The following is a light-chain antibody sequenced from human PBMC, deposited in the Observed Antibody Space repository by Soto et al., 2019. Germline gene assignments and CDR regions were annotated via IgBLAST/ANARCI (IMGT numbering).Light chain of an antibody. CDR3: QQTYSTPLT. J-gene: IGKJ1*01. CDR1: QNISTY. V-gene: IGKV1-39*01. Sequence: QVPTSLPPATRYRVTSAGRSSQNISTYLNWYQHKPGKAPKLLIYAASSLQSGVPSRFSGSGSGTDFTLTISSLQPEDFATYYCQQTYSTPLTFGRGTKVDTK. CDR2: AAS.